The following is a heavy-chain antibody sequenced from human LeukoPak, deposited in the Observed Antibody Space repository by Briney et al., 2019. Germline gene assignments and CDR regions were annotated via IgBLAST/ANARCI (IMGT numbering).Heavy chain of an antibody. CDR2: INPNSGGT. V-gene: IGHV1-2*02. D-gene: IGHD3-16*01. Sequence: ASVKVSCKASGYTFTDYYMHWVRQAPGQGLEWMGWINPNSGGTNYAQKFQGRVTMTRDTSISTAYMELSRLRSDDTAVYYCARDPRKGELYDYWGQGTLVTVSS. J-gene: IGHJ4*02. CDR3: ARDPRKGELYDY. CDR1: GYTFTDYY.